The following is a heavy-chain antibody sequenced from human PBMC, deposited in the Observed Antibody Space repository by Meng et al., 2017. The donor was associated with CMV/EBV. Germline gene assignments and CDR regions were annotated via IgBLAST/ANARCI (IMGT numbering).Heavy chain of an antibody. Sequence: GESLKISCVASGFSFSDYYMSWIRQAPGKGLEWVSYISSTGSNIYYADSVKGRFTISRDNAKNSLSLQMNGLRAEDTAVYYCARSSYYDFWSGYYQWGQGTLVTVSS. J-gene: IGHJ4*02. D-gene: IGHD3-3*01. CDR2: ISSTGSNI. V-gene: IGHV3-11*01. CDR1: GFSFSDYY. CDR3: ARSSYYDFWSGYYQ.